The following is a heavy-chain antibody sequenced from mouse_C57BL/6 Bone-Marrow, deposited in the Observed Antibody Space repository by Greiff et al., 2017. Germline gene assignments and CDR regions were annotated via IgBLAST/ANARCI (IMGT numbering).Heavy chain of an antibody. CDR2: IRNKANGYTT. J-gene: IGHJ3*01. D-gene: IGHD1-1*01. V-gene: IGHV7-3*01. CDR3: ARYGSSYEAWFAY. Sequence: EVKVVESGGGLVQPGGSLSLSCAASRFTFTDYYMSWVRQPPGKALEWLGFIRNKANGYTTEYSASVKGRFTISRDNSQSILYLQMNALRAEDSATYYCARYGSSYEAWFAYWGQGTLVTVSA. CDR1: RFTFTDYY.